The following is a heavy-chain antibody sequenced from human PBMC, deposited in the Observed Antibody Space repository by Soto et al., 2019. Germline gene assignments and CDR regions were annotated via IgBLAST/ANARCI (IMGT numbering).Heavy chain of an antibody. CDR2: IIHSFGTA. V-gene: IGHV1-69*06. D-gene: IGHD2-2*01. CDR1: GGNFSSNA. CDR3: ASCLLEPATENMYYFDY. Sequence: SVKVSCKASGGNFSSNAISSGRQAPGQGLEWMGGIIHSFGTANYAQKFQGRVTITADKSTSTAYMKMSSLRSEDTAVYYCASCLLEPATENMYYFDYWGQGTLVTVSS. J-gene: IGHJ4*02.